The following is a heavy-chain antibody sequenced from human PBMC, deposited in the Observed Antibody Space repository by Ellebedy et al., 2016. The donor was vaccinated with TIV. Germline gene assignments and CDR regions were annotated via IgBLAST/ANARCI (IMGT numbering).Heavy chain of an antibody. V-gene: IGHV5-51*01. CDR2: IYPGDSDT. J-gene: IGHJ4*02. Sequence: GGSLRLXCKGSGYSFTSYWIGWVRQMPGKGLGWMGIIYPGDSDTRYSPSFQGQVTISADKSISTAYLQWSSLKASDTAMYYCARRCLNDDSSGYYCKWGQGTLVTVSS. CDR1: GYSFTSYW. CDR3: ARRCLNDDSSGYYCK. D-gene: IGHD3-22*01.